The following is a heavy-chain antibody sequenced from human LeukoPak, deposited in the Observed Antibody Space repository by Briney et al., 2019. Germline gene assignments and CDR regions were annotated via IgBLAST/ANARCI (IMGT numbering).Heavy chain of an antibody. CDR2: IYTSGST. V-gene: IGHV4-4*07. CDR1: GGSISSYY. CDR3: ARGRRDGYILEYFDY. Sequence: SYTLSLTCTVSGGSISSYYWSWIRQPAGKGLDGIGRIYTSGSTNYNPPLNNRFTISIDTSKNLFALKVRSVTAAATAVYYCARGRRDGYILEYFDYWGQGILVTVSS. J-gene: IGHJ4*02. D-gene: IGHD5-24*01.